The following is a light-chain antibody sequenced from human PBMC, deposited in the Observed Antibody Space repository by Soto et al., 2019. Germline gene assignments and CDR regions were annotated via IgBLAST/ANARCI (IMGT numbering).Light chain of an antibody. CDR2: GIS. V-gene: IGKV3-15*01. Sequence: EIVLTQSPVTLSVSPGERATLSCRASQSINNNYLAWYQQKPGQAPRPLIFGISTRATGVPATFSGSGSGTDFTLSISSLQSEDFAVYSCQQYSQWPITFGQGTRLEIK. CDR1: QSINNN. J-gene: IGKJ5*01. CDR3: QQYSQWPIT.